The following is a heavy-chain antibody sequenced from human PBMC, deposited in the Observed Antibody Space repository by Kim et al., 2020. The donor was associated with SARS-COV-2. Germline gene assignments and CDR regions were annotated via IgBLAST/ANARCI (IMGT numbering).Heavy chain of an antibody. CDR1: GFTFSDFY. CDR2: ISSTSTTI. V-gene: IGHV3-11*04. D-gene: IGHD2-15*01. Sequence: GVSLRLSCAASGFTFSDFYMSWIRQSPGKGLEWISYISSTSTTIDYADSVKGRFTISRDNAKNSLYLQMNSLRAEDTAVYYCARDYPDRILLVATYDIWGKGTMVSVST. J-gene: IGHJ3*02. CDR3: ARDYPDRILLVATYDI.